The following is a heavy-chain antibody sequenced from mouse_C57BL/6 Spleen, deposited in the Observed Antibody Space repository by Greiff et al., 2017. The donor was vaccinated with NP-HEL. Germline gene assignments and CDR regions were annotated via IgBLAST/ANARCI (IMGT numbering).Heavy chain of an antibody. D-gene: IGHD1-1*01. Sequence: EVQLVESGGDLVKPGGSLKLSCAASGFTFSSYGMSWVRQTPDKRLEWVATISSGGSYTYYPDSVKGRFTISRDNAKNTLYLQMSSLKSEDTAMYYCARLITTVVASYYFDYWGQGTTLTVSS. J-gene: IGHJ2*01. CDR1: GFTFSSYG. CDR2: ISSGGSYT. CDR3: ARLITTVVASYYFDY. V-gene: IGHV5-6*01.